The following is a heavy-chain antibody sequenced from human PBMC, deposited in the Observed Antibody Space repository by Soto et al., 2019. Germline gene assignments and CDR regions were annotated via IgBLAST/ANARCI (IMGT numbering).Heavy chain of an antibody. CDR1: GFTLSGVD. CDR3: AKGGWDTSSSRSDC. V-gene: IGHV3-30*18. J-gene: IGHJ4*01. CDR2: MSYDGRNQ. D-gene: IGHD6-6*01. Sequence: QVQLVYSGRGVVQPGTSLRLSCSASGFTLSGVDMHWVSQAPGKGLERVAVMSYDGRNQYYADSVKGRFPVSRDSSKSTLYLQMNSLRTEEAAVYYCAKGGWDTSSSRSDCWCHGTLVPVSS.